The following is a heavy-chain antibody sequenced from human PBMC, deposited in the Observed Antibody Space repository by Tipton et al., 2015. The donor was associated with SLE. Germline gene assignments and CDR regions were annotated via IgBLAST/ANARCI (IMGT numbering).Heavy chain of an antibody. J-gene: IGHJ4*02. CDR3: ARAGSGSYYEDDYFDY. D-gene: IGHD1-26*01. V-gene: IGHV4-59*12. Sequence: TLSLTCTVSGGSISSYYWSWIRQPPGKGLEWIGYIYYSGSTNYNPSLKSRVTISVDTSKNQFSLKLSSVTAADTAVYYCARAGSGSYYEDDYFDYWGQGTLVTVSS. CDR1: GGSISSYY. CDR2: IYYSGST.